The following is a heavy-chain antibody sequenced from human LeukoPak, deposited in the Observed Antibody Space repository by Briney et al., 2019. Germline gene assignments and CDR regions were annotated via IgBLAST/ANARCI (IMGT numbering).Heavy chain of an antibody. CDR1: GYTFTDDY. Sequence: ASVKVSCKASGYTFTDDYMQWVRQAPGQGLEWMGWINPNSDDTYYAQNFQGRVTITRDTSISTVYMELIRLTSDDTALYYCARDRRCSGDSCSGTFDVWGQGTMVTVSS. D-gene: IGHD2-15*01. J-gene: IGHJ3*01. CDR3: ARDRRCSGDSCSGTFDV. V-gene: IGHV1-2*02. CDR2: INPNSDDT.